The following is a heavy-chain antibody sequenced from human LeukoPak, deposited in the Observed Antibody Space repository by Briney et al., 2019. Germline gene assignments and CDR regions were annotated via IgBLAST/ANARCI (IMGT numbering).Heavy chain of an antibody. V-gene: IGHV1-18*01. CDR2: ISAYSGNT. CDR3: ARAPDDYDFWSGPFDY. J-gene: IGHJ4*02. CDR1: GYTFTNYG. Sequence: ASVKVSCKASGYTFTNYGISWVRQPPGQGLEGMGLISAYSGNTNYAQNLQGRVTMTTDTSTSTAYMELRSLRSDDTAVYYCARAPDDYDFWSGPFDYWGRGTLVTVSS. D-gene: IGHD3-3*01.